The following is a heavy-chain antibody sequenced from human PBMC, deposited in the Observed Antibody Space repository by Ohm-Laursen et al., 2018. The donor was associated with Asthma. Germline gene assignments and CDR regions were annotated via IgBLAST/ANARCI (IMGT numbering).Heavy chain of an antibody. J-gene: IGHJ4*02. CDR2: ISYDGSNK. D-gene: IGHD5-12*01. V-gene: IGHV3-30-3*02. CDR3: ASSRGYSGYEVY. CDR1: GFTFSSYA. Sequence: SLRLSCAASGFTFSSYAMHWVRQAPGKGLEWVAVISYDGSNKYYADSVKGRFTISRDNSKNTLYLQMNSLRAEDTAVYYCASSRGYSGYEVYWGQGTLVTVSS.